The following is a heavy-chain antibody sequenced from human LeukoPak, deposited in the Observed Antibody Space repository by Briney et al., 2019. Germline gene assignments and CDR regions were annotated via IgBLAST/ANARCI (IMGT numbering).Heavy chain of an antibody. CDR2: ISYDGSNK. J-gene: IGHJ4*02. D-gene: IGHD5-18*01. V-gene: IGHV3-30*04. Sequence: PGRSLRLSCAASGFTFSSYAMHWVRQAPGKGLEWVAVISYDGSNKYYADSVKGRFTISRDNSKNTLYLQMNSLRAEDTAVYYCARGGGDSYPPHIPLDYWGQGTLVTVSS. CDR1: GFTFSSYA. CDR3: ARGGGDSYPPHIPLDY.